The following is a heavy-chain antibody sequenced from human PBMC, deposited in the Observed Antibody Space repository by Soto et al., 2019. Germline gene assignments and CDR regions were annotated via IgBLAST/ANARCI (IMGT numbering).Heavy chain of an antibody. CDR3: ARGGNYLFAY. J-gene: IGHJ4*02. CDR2: IHHSGNT. V-gene: IGHV4-4*02. Sequence: QVQLQVSGPGLVEPSGTLSLTCVVSGGSITSNNWWHWVRQPPGKGLEWIGEIHHSGNTHYNPSLKYRVTISVDKSHNQFSLKLISVTAADTAVYYCARGGNYLFAYWGQGTPVTVSS. CDR1: GGSITSNNW. D-gene: IGHD2-15*01.